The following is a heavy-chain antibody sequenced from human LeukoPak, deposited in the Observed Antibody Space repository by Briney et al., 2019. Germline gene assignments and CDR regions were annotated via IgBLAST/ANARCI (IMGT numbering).Heavy chain of an antibody. J-gene: IGHJ4*02. V-gene: IGHV4-39*07. CDR3: ARVPWRWLHPYYFDY. Sequence: PSETLSLTCTVSGGSISSSSYYWGWIRQPPGKGLEWIGSIYYSGSTYYNPSLKSRVTISVDTSKNQFSLKLSSVTAADTAVYHCARVPWRWLHPYYFDYWGQGTLVTVSS. CDR2: IYYSGST. CDR1: GGSISSSSYY. D-gene: IGHD5-24*01.